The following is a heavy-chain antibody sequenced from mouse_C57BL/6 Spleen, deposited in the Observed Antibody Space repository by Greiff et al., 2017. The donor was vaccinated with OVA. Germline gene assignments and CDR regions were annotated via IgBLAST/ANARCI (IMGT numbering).Heavy chain of an antibody. D-gene: IGHD4-1*01. CDR3: TRVTGSYYFDY. Sequence: EVKLMESGAGLVKPGGSLKLSCAASGFTFSSYAMSWVRQTPEKRLEWVAYISSGGDYIYYADTVKGRFTISRDNARNTLYLQMSSLKSEDTAMYYCTRVTGSYYFDYWGQGTTLTVSS. CDR1: GFTFSSYA. V-gene: IGHV5-9-1*02. CDR2: ISSGGDYI. J-gene: IGHJ2*01.